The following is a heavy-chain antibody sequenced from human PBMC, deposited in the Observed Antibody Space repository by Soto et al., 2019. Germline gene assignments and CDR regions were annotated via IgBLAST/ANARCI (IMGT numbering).Heavy chain of an antibody. D-gene: IGHD3-10*01. CDR1: GSTFTCYY. J-gene: IGHJ5*01. V-gene: IGHV1-2*04. CDR2: INPNSGVT. Sequence: GXSVKISCXSSGSTFTCYYMHSVRQAPGQGLECMGWINPNSGVTNYAQKFQGWVTMTRDTSISTAYMELSRLRSDDTAVYYCARGPIPTYYYGSGSDKWFDSWGQGTLVTVSS. CDR3: ARGPIPTYYYGSGSDKWFDS.